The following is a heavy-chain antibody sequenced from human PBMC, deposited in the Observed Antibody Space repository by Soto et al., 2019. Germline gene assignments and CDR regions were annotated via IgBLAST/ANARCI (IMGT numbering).Heavy chain of an antibody. V-gene: IGHV1-3*01. CDR3: ARKLGSGWLYFDY. D-gene: IGHD6-19*01. CDR1: GYTFTSYA. CDR2: INAGNGNT. J-gene: IGHJ4*02. Sequence: QVQLVQSGAEVKKPGASVKVSCKASGYTFTSYAMHWVRQAPGQRREWMGWINAGNGNTKYSQKFQGRVTITRDTSASTAYMELSSLRSEDTAVYYCARKLGSGWLYFDYWGQGTLVTVSS.